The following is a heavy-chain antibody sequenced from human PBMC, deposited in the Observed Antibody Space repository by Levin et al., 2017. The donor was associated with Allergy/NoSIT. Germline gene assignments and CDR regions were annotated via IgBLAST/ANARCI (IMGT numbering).Heavy chain of an antibody. V-gene: IGHV3-30*04. J-gene: IGHJ4*02. Sequence: PGGSLRLSCAASGFTFSSYAMHWVRQAPGKGLEWVAVISYDGSNKYYADSVKGRFTISRDNSKNTLYLQMNSLRAEDTAVYYCARDDYGDYRFGRVDYWGQGTLVTVSS. D-gene: IGHD4-17*01. CDR3: ARDDYGDYRFGRVDY. CDR2: ISYDGSNK. CDR1: GFTFSSYA.